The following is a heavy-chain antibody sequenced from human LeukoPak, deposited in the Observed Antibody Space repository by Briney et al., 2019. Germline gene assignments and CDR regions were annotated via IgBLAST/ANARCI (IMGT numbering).Heavy chain of an antibody. D-gene: IGHD2-21*01. Sequence: GGSLRLSCSASGFTFSSYAMSWVRQAPGKGLEWVSVIGNGGAYTYYADSVKGRFTVSRDNSKNTLYLQMSSLRAEDTAVYYCAKVLWSSRYFDHWGQGTLVTVSS. V-gene: IGHV3-23*01. CDR2: IGNGGAYT. CDR1: GFTFSSYA. J-gene: IGHJ4*02. CDR3: AKVLWSSRYFDH.